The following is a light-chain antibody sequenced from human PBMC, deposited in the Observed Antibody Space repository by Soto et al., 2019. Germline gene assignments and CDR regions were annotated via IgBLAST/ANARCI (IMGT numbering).Light chain of an antibody. CDR2: LNSDGSH. Sequence: QLVLTQSPSASASLGASVKLTCTLSSGHSSYAIAWHQQQPEKGPRYLMKLNSDGSHSKGDGIPDRFSGSSSGAERYLTISSLQSGDEADYYCQTWGTGPLVFGGGTKVTVL. V-gene: IGLV4-69*01. CDR3: QTWGTGPLV. CDR1: SGHSSYA. J-gene: IGLJ2*01.